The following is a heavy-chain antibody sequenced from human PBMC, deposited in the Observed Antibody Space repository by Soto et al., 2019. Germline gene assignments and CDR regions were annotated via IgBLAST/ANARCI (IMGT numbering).Heavy chain of an antibody. D-gene: IGHD3-22*01. CDR2: LSYDGSHE. CDR1: GFTFDDFG. J-gene: IGHJ4*02. CDR3: AKEMFPRTVLDSSSPWGDY. Sequence: ESVGGVVQPGTSLKLSCAASGFTFDDFGFHWVRQAPGKGLEWVATLSYDGSHEYYADSVKGRFTISRDNSKITLYLQMNSPKTEDTAMYYCAKEMFPRTVLDSSSPWGDYWGQGTLVTVSS. V-gene: IGHV3-30*18.